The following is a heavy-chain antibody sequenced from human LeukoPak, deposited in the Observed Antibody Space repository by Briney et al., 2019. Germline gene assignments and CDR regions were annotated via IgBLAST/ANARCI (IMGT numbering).Heavy chain of an antibody. D-gene: IGHD6-13*01. CDR1: GGTFSSYA. J-gene: IGHJ4*02. CDR2: IIPIFGTA. Sequence: SVKVSCKASGGTFSSYAISWVRQAPGQGLEWMGRIIPIFGTANYAQKFQGRVTITADKSTSTAYMELSSLRSEDTAVYYCAGSYSSSWFFDYWGQGTLVTVSS. V-gene: IGHV1-69*06. CDR3: AGSYSSSWFFDY.